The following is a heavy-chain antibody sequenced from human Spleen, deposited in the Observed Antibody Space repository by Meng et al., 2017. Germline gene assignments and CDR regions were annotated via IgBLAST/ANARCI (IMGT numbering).Heavy chain of an antibody. J-gene: IGHJ4*02. CDR3: AKEGAALGSPLFAH. V-gene: IGHV3-23*01. D-gene: IGHD6-13*01. CDR2: IPGRGDST. Sequence: VRQAPGKGLEWVSGIPGRGDSTFYADSVKGRFTISRDNSKNTLYLQMNSLRVEDTAIYYCAKEGAALGSPLFAHWGQGTLVTVSS.